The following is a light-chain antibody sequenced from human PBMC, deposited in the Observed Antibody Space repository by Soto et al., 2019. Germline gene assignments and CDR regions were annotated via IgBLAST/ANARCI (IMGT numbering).Light chain of an antibody. CDR2: DVS. J-gene: IGLJ1*01. CDR3: SSYISSGYV. CDR1: SIDVGGYNY. V-gene: IGLV2-14*01. Sequence: SVLTQPASVSGSPGQSITISCTGTSIDVGGYNYVSWYQQHPGKAPKLMIYDVSNRPSGVSNRFSGSKSGNTASLTISGLQAEDEADYYCSSYISSGYVFGTGTKVTVL.